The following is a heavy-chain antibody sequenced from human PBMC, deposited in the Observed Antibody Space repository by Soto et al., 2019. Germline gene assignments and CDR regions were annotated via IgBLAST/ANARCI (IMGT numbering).Heavy chain of an antibody. CDR3: AKGRYDFWSPYYFDS. Sequence: SLRLSCVGTGLNFDDFAMHWVRQAPGKGLEWVSGITWNSRVLAYADSVKGRFTISRANARNSLYLQMDSLRDEDTALYYCAKGRYDFWSPYYFDSWGQVALVTVSS. J-gene: IGHJ4*02. CDR2: ITWNSRVL. CDR1: GLNFDDFA. V-gene: IGHV3-9*01. D-gene: IGHD3-3*01.